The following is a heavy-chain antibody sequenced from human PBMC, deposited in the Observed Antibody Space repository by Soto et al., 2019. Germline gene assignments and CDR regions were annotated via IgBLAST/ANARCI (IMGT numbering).Heavy chain of an antibody. Sequence: QVQLQESGPGLVKPSQTLSLTCTVSGGSISSGGYYWSWIRQHPGKGLEWIGDIYYSGSTYYNPSLKSRVTISVDTSKNQFSLKLSSVTAADTAVYYCAREKIVVVTATNDAFDIWGQGTMVTVSS. CDR1: GGSISSGGYY. CDR2: IYYSGST. J-gene: IGHJ3*02. V-gene: IGHV4-31*03. CDR3: AREKIVVVTATNDAFDI. D-gene: IGHD2-21*02.